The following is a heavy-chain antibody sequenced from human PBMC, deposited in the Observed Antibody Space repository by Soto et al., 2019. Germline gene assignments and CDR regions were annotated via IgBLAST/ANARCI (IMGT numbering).Heavy chain of an antibody. Sequence: QLHLVQSGAVVKKPGASVTVSCSASGYPVTAYYMHWVRQAPGRGLELMGGINPATGAAKYKQTFQGRVTMTRDTSTSTVFMEPSGLTSADTPVFYCARGGGVGVAGSAAFDMWGQGTLVTVSS. CDR2: INPATGAA. CDR1: GYPVTAYY. D-gene: IGHD3-3*01. V-gene: IGHV1-2*02. J-gene: IGHJ3*02. CDR3: ARGGGVGVAGSAAFDM.